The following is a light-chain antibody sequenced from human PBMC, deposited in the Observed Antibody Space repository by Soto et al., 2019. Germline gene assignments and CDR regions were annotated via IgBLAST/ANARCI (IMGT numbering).Light chain of an antibody. Sequence: DIVMTQSPLSLPVTPGEPASISCRSSQSLLHSNGYNYLDWYLQKPGQSPQLLIYLGSNRASGVPDRFSGSGSGTDCTLKISRVEADDVGVYYCMQALQTPITFGQGTKLEIK. CDR3: MQALQTPIT. CDR2: LGS. V-gene: IGKV2-28*01. CDR1: QSLLHSNGYNY. J-gene: IGKJ2*01.